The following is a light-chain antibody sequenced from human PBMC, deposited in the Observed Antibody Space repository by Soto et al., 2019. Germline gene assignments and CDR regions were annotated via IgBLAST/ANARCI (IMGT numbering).Light chain of an antibody. J-gene: IGKJ3*01. CDR1: QSVASSS. CDR3: QLYGTSPGFT. CDR2: NAS. Sequence: EVVLTQSPATLSLSPGERATLSCRASQSVASSSLAWYQQKPGQAPRLLISNASRRATGIPDRFSGSGSGTDFALTISRLEPEDVAVYYCQLYGTSPGFTFGPGTKVDIK. V-gene: IGKV3-20*01.